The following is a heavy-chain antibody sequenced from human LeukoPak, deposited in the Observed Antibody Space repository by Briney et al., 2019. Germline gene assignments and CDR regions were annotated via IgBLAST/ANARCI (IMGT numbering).Heavy chain of an antibody. CDR3: AKGTGYSDYYFDW. CDR1: GFTFSSYG. V-gene: IGHV3-30*18. CDR2: ISYDGSNK. D-gene: IGHD4-11*01. J-gene: IGHJ4*02. Sequence: PGGSLTLSCAASGFTFSSYGMHWVRQAPGKGLEWVAVISYDGSNKYYADSVKGRFTISRDNSKNTLYLQMNSLRAEDTAVYYCAKGTGYSDYYFDWWGQGTLVTVSS.